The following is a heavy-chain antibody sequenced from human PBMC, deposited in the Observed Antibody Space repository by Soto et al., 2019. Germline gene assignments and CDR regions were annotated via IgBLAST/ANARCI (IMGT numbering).Heavy chain of an antibody. D-gene: IGHD1-1*01. CDR3: ARDGYGGNSGTTNYYYYGMDV. J-gene: IGHJ6*02. CDR1: GGTFSSYA. Sequence: ASVKVSCKASGGTFSSYAISWVRQAPGQGLEWMGGIIPIFGTANYAQKFQGRVTITADESTSTAYMELSSLRSEDTAVYYCARDGYGGNSGTTNYYYYGMDVWGQGTTVTSP. CDR2: IIPIFGTA. V-gene: IGHV1-69*13.